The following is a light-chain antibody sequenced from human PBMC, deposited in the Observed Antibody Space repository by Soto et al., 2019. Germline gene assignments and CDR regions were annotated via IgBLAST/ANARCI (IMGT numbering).Light chain of an antibody. CDR3: ASYTSSSLWV. CDR1: SSDVGGYNY. J-gene: IGLJ3*02. V-gene: IGLV2-14*01. Sequence: QSALTQPASVSGSLGQSITISCTGTSSDVGGYNYVSWYQQHPGKAPKLMIYEVGNRPSGVSNRFSGSKSVNTASLTISGLQADDEADYYCASYTSSSLWVFGRGTKVTAL. CDR2: EVG.